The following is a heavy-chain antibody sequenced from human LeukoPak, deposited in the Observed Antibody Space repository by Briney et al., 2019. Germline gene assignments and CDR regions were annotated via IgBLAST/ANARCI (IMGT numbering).Heavy chain of an antibody. CDR1: GFIVSSNY. Sequence: PGGSLRLSCAASGFIVSSNYMTWVRQAPGKGLEWVAVIYSSGRTYYADSAKGRFTISRDTSKNTLYLQMNRLRAEDTAVYYCASRQMDYFDYWGQGTLVTVSS. D-gene: IGHD5-24*01. CDR2: IYSSGRT. V-gene: IGHV3-53*01. J-gene: IGHJ4*02. CDR3: ASRQMDYFDY.